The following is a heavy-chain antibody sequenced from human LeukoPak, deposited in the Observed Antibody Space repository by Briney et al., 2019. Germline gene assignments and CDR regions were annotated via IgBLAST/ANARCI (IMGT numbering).Heavy chain of an antibody. D-gene: IGHD5-12*01. V-gene: IGHV3-64*01. Sequence: GGALRLSCAASGFSFSNYVMHWVRQAPGKGLEYVSAIMPNGETRGYANSMKGRFTISRDNSKNTLYLQMGSLRAEDMAIYYCARDREGGFAFDIWGQGTLVTVSS. J-gene: IGHJ3*02. CDR2: IMPNGETR. CDR1: GFSFSNYV. CDR3: ARDREGGFAFDI.